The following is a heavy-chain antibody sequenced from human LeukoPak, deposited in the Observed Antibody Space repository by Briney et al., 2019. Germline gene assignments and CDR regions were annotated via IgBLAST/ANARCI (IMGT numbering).Heavy chain of an antibody. D-gene: IGHD1-7*01. CDR2: VGPYNRKT. J-gene: IGHJ4*02. CDR3: ARGAPRGVWNFYLDY. CDR1: GYAFSSYG. V-gene: IGHV1-18*01. Sequence: GASVKVSCKASGYAFSSYGIGWVRQAPGQGLEWMGWVGPYNRKTNYSQKFQGRVTMTTDTSTNTAYLELRTLRSDDTAVYYCARGAPRGVWNFYLDYWGQGTLVTVSS.